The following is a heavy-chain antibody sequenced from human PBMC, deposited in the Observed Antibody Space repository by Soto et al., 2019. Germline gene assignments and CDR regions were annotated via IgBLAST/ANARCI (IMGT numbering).Heavy chain of an antibody. Sequence: QVQLQESGPGLVKPSQTLSLTCTVSGGSLSSGGYYWSWIRQHPGKGLEWIGYIYYSGSTYYNPSTTPRVTISIDTSKDQPSLKPGSVPAADAAVYYCARETSSSWYVRGGMDVWGQGTTVTFSS. CDR2: IYYSGST. CDR1: GGSLSSGGYY. D-gene: IGHD6-13*01. CDR3: ARETSSSWYVRGGMDV. V-gene: IGHV4-31*03. J-gene: IGHJ6*02.